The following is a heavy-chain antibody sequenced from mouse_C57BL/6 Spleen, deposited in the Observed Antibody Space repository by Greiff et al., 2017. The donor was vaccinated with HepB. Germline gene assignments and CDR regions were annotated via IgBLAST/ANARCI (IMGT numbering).Heavy chain of an antibody. CDR3: ARDRGEGGYDGYEVDY. Sequence: EVKLQESGPGLVKPSQSLSLTCSVTGYSITSGYYWNWIRQFPGNKLEWMGYISYDGSNNYNPSLKNRISITRDTSKNQFFLKLNSVTTEDTATYYCARDRGEGGYDGYEVDYWGQGTTLTVSS. CDR1: GYSITSGYY. CDR2: ISYDGSN. V-gene: IGHV3-6*01. J-gene: IGHJ2*01. D-gene: IGHD2-3*01.